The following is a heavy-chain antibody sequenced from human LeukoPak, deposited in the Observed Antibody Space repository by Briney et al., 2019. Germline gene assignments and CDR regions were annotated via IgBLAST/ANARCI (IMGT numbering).Heavy chain of an antibody. CDR2: TYYKSRWYH. D-gene: IGHD3-9*01. J-gene: IGHJ3*02. V-gene: IGHV6-1*01. CDR3: ARDADWADDALDI. Sequence: SQTLSLTCAISGDSLSISRYVWNWIRQSPSRGLEWLGRTYYKSRWYHDYAESVKSRITISPDTSNNQFSLHLNSVTPEDSAVYFCARDADWADDALDIWGLGTMVIASS. CDR1: GDSLSISRYV.